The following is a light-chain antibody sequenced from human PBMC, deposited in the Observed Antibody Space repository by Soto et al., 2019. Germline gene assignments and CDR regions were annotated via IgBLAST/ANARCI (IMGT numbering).Light chain of an antibody. CDR1: QGISSY. CDR2: DAS. J-gene: IGKJ4*01. Sequence: IQLTQSPSSLSASVGDRVTITCRASQGISSYLGWYQQKPGKAPNLLIYDASTLHSGVPSMYSGGGSGTDFTLTISSLQPEHFATYCYQQLNVYPSTFGGGTNVDIK. V-gene: IGKV1-9*01. CDR3: QQLNVYPST.